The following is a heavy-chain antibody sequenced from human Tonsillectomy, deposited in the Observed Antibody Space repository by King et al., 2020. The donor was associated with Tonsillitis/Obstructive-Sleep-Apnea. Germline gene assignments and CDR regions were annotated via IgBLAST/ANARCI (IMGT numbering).Heavy chain of an antibody. Sequence: QLVQSGGGLIQPGGSLRLSCVASGFTVTSNYMSLGRQAPGKGVEWVSVIYSGGSIYYADSGKGRFTTSRDNSKNTLYLQMNSLRAEDTAVYYCARDGRYSSSWWGAFDIWGQGTMVTVSS. CDR3: ARDGRYSSSWWGAFDI. V-gene: IGHV3-53*01. CDR2: IYSGGSI. CDR1: GFTVTSNY. D-gene: IGHD6-13*01. J-gene: IGHJ3*02.